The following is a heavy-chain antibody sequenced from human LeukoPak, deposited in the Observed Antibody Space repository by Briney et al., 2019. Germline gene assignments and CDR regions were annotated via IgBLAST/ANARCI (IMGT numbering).Heavy chain of an antibody. D-gene: IGHD5-12*01. Sequence: GGSLRLSCAASGFTFSIYSMNWVRQAPGKGLEWVSSISSSSSYIYYADSVKGRFTISRDNAKNSLYLQMNSLRAEDTAVYYCATRAGYSGSRMFDPWGQGTLVTVSS. V-gene: IGHV3-21*01. J-gene: IGHJ5*02. CDR3: ATRAGYSGSRMFDP. CDR1: GFTFSIYS. CDR2: ISSSSSYI.